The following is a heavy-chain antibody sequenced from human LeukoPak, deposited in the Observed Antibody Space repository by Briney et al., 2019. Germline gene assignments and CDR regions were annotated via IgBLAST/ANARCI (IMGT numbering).Heavy chain of an antibody. J-gene: IGHJ4*01. Sequence: SGGSLRLSCAASGFSFSNYGMHWVRQAPGKGLEWVAVISYGGSSKYYADSVKGRFTISRDNSMHTLYLQMNSLRAEDTAVYYCAKDWKNLAYWGQGTPATVSS. V-gene: IGHV3-30*18. CDR3: AKDWKNLAY. D-gene: IGHD1/OR15-1a*01. CDR2: ISYGGSSK. CDR1: GFSFSNYG.